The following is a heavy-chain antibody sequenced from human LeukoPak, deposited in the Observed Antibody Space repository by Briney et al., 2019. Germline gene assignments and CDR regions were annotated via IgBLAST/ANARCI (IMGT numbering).Heavy chain of an antibody. CDR1: GFTFSSHL. D-gene: IGHD3-22*01. J-gene: IGHJ4*02. CDR3: AKDPPPEDSSGQIPGVDY. Sequence: PGGSLRLSCAASGFTFSSHLMHWVRQAPGKGLVWVSRISSDGTYTNYADSVRGRFTISRDNAKNTLYLQMNSLRAEDTAVYYCAKDPPPEDSSGQIPGVDYSGQGTLVTVSS. CDR2: ISSDGTYT. V-gene: IGHV3-74*01.